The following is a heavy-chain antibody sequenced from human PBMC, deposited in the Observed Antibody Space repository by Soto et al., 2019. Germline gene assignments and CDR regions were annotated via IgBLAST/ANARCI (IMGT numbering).Heavy chain of an antibody. D-gene: IGHD5-18*01. CDR2: ISGSGGST. CDR1: GFTFSSYA. Sequence: EVQLLESGGGLVQPGGSLRLSCAASGFTFSSYAMSWVRQAPGKGLEWVSAISGSGGSTYYADSVKGRFTISRDNSKNTLYLQMNSLRAEDTAVYYCAKAASPGSPGGDSYGFGAIDYWGQGTLVTVSS. J-gene: IGHJ4*02. V-gene: IGHV3-23*01. CDR3: AKAASPGSPGGDSYGFGAIDY.